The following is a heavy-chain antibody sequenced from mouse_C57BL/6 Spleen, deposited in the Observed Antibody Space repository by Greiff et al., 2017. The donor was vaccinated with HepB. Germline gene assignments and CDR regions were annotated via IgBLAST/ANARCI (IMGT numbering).Heavy chain of an antibody. D-gene: IGHD1-1*01. CDR2: IYIGNGYT. Sequence: VQLKESGAELVRPGSSVKMSCKTSGYTFTSYGINWVKQRPGQGLEWIGYIYIGNGYTEYNEKFKGKATLTSDTSSSTAYMQLSSLTSEDSAIYFCARTDYGSGDYAMDYWGQGTSVTVSS. J-gene: IGHJ4*01. CDR1: GYTFTSYG. CDR3: ARTDYGSGDYAMDY. V-gene: IGHV1-58*01.